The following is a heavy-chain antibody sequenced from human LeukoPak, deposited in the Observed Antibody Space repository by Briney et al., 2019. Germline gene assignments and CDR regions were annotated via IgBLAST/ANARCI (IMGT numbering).Heavy chain of an antibody. V-gene: IGHV4-59*01. Sequence: PSETLSLTCTVSGGSISSYYWSWIRQPPGKGLEWIGYIYYSGSTNYNPSLKSRVTISVDTSKNRFSLKLSSVTAADTAVYYCARARSGYLYVFDYWGQGTLVTVSS. CDR1: GGSISSYY. D-gene: IGHD3-3*01. J-gene: IGHJ4*02. CDR2: IYYSGST. CDR3: ARARSGYLYVFDY.